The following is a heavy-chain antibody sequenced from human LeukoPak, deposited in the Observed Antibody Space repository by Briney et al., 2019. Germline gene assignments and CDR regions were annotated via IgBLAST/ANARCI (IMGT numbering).Heavy chain of an antibody. CDR3: TRGEVAAFDI. V-gene: IGHV7-4-1*02. CDR2: INTNTGNP. CDR1: GYTFTSYA. D-gene: IGHD1-26*01. Sequence: ASVKVSCKASGYTFTSYAMNWVRQAPGQGLEWMGWINTNTGNPTYAQGFTGRFVFSLDTSVSTAYLQISSLKTEDTAVYYCTRGEVAAFDIWAKGQWSPSLQ. J-gene: IGHJ3*02.